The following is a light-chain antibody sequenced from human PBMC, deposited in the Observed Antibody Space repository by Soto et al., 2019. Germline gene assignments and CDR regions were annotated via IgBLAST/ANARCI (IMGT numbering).Light chain of an antibody. V-gene: IGLV4-69*01. CDR1: SGPSSYA. Sequence: QLVLTQSPSASASLGAPAKLPCTLSSGPSSYAIAWHQQQPEKGPRYLLKLDSDGSHTKGDAIPDRFSGSSSGAERYLTLSSLQSEDEADYYCQTWGTGIHVVFGGGTKLTVL. CDR3: QTWGTGIHVV. CDR2: LDSDGSH. J-gene: IGLJ2*01.